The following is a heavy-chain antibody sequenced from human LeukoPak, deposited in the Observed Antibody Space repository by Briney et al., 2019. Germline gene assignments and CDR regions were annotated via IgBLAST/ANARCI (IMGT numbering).Heavy chain of an antibody. J-gene: IGHJ3*02. CDR2: ISGSGGST. CDR1: GFTFSSYA. CDR3: ANGYCSGGSCYRDAAFDI. Sequence: GGSLRLSCAASGFTFSSYAMSWVRQAPGKGLEWVSAISGSGGSTYYADSVKGRFAISRDNSKNTLYLQMNSLRAEDTAVYYCANGYCSGGSCYRDAAFDIWGQGTMVTVSS. D-gene: IGHD2-15*01. V-gene: IGHV3-23*01.